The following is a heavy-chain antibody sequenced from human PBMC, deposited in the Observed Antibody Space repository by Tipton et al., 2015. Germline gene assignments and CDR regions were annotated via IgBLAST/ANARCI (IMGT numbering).Heavy chain of an antibody. CDR1: AYSISTDYY. V-gene: IGHV4-59*13. CDR2: IFYSGDT. CDR3: ARDLEHGMDV. D-gene: IGHD5-24*01. J-gene: IGHJ6*02. Sequence: TLSLTCAVSAYSISTDYYWGWIRQPPGKGLEYIGYIFYSGDTNYNPSLKSRVSMSVDTSKNQTSLTLTSVTAADTAVYYCARDLEHGMDVWGQGTTVTVSS.